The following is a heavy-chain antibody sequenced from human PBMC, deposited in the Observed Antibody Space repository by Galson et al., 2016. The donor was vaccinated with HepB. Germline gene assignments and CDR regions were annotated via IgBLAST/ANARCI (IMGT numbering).Heavy chain of an antibody. Sequence: SVKVSCKASGGTFNNYGISWVRQAPGQGPEWMGGIIPIFGTANYTQRFQGRVTITADESTSTVYMELSRLSSEDTAVYFCASNPCYYDYMDVWGKGTTVTVSS. CDR2: IIPIFGTA. CDR1: GGTFNNYG. J-gene: IGHJ6*03. CDR3: ASNPCYYDYMDV. V-gene: IGHV1-69*13.